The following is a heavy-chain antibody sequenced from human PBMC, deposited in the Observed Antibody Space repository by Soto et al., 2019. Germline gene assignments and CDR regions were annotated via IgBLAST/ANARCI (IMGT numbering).Heavy chain of an antibody. CDR1: GFTFSSYG. D-gene: IGHD2-15*01. Sequence: QVRLVESGGGVVQPGRSLRLSCAASGFTFSSYGMHWVRQAPGKGLEWVALIWYDGSNKYYADSVKGRFTISRDNSKNTLYVQMNSLRAEDTAVYYCARDACSGGSCYMDYWGQGTLVTVSS. CDR2: IWYDGSNK. J-gene: IGHJ4*02. CDR3: ARDACSGGSCYMDY. V-gene: IGHV3-33*01.